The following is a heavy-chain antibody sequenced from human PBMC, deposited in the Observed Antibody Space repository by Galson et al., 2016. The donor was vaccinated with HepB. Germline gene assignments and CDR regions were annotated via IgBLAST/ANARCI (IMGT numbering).Heavy chain of an antibody. D-gene: IGHD3-22*01. CDR2: IYHSGRT. J-gene: IGHJ3*01. CDR1: GGSISSYY. Sequence: SETLSLTCTVSGGSISSYYWSWIRQPPGKGLEWIGYIYHSGRTNSNPSLKSRVTISIDTSKNQFSLKLNSVTAADTAANYCARDSYFDSSGYFYDVFDSWGQGTMVTVSS. CDR3: ARDSYFDSSGYFYDVFDS. V-gene: IGHV4-59*01.